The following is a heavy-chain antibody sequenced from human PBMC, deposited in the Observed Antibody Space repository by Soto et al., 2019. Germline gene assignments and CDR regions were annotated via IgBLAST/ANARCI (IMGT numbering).Heavy chain of an antibody. CDR2: ISGSGGST. D-gene: IGHD6-19*01. CDR3: AKDPISGWSYNWFDP. Sequence: EVQLLESGGGLVQPGGSLRLSCAASEFTFSSYAMSWVRQAPGKGLEWVSGISGSGGSTYYADSVKGRFTISRDNSKNTRYLQMKSLTAEDTAVYYCAKDPISGWSYNWFDPWGQGTLVTVSS. J-gene: IGHJ5*02. V-gene: IGHV3-23*01. CDR1: EFTFSSYA.